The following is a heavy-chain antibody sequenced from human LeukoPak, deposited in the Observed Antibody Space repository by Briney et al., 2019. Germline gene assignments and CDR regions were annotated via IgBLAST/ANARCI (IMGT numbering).Heavy chain of an antibody. CDR1: GGSISSYY. J-gene: IGHJ3*02. V-gene: IGHV4-59*08. Sequence: SETLSLTCTVSGGSISSYYWSWIRQPPGKGLEWIGYIYYSGSTNYNPSLKSRVTISVDTSKNQFSLKLSSVTAADTAVYYCARHLFDSSGSYDAFDIWGQGTMVTVSS. CDR2: IYYSGST. CDR3: ARHLFDSSGSYDAFDI. D-gene: IGHD3-22*01.